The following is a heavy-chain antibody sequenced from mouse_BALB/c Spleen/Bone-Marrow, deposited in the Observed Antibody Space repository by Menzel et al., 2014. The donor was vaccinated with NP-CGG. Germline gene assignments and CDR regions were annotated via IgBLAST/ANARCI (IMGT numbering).Heavy chain of an antibody. CDR3: ARPGLRRDWYFDV. CDR1: GFTFSSYT. CDR2: ISNGGGTT. Sequence: EVHLVESGGGLVQPGGSLKLSCVVSGFTFSSYTMSWVRQTPEKRLEWVAYISNGGGTTYYPDTVKGRFTISRDNAKNTLYLQMSSLKSEDTAMYYCARPGLRRDWYFDVWGAGTTVTVSS. V-gene: IGHV5-12-2*01. D-gene: IGHD2-2*01. J-gene: IGHJ1*01.